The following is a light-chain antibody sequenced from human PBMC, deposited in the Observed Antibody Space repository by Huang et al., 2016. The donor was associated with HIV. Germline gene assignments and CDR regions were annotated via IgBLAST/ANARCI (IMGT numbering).Light chain of an antibody. J-gene: IGKJ2*02. CDR2: AAS. Sequence: DIQMTKSSPSLSASVGDRVTITCRASQSIINSLNWYQQQPGKAPNLLIYAASILQIAVPSRFSGSGSETAFTLSISSLQPEDVATYYCQQTYSTLGTFGQGTKVDTK. CDR3: QQTYSTLGT. V-gene: IGKV1-39*01. CDR1: QSIINS.